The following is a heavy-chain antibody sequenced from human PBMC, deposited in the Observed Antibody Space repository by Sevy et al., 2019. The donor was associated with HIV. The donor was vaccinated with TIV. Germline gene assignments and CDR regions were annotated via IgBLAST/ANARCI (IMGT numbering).Heavy chain of an antibody. CDR3: AKSSAMIVVVITFFDY. CDR2: ISGSGGST. D-gene: IGHD3-22*01. Sequence: GGSLRLSCAASGFTFSSYAMRWVRQAPGKGLEWVSAISGSGGSTYYADSVKGRFTISRDNSKNTLYLQMNSLRAEDTAVYYCAKSSAMIVVVITFFDYWGQGTLVTVSS. V-gene: IGHV3-23*01. CDR1: GFTFSSYA. J-gene: IGHJ4*02.